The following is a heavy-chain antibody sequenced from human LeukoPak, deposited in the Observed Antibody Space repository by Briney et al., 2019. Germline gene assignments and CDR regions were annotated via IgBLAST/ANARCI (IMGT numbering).Heavy chain of an antibody. CDR1: GYTFTSYD. CDR2: MNPNSGNT. D-gene: IGHD3-10*01. CDR3: ARGKRSMVRGVTAYYFDY. Sequence: ASVKVSCKASGYTFTSYDINWVRQATGQGLEWMGWMNPNSGNTGYAQKFQGRVTMTRNTSISTAYMELSSLRSEDTAVYYCARGKRSMVRGVTAYYFDYWGQGTLVTVSS. V-gene: IGHV1-8*01. J-gene: IGHJ4*02.